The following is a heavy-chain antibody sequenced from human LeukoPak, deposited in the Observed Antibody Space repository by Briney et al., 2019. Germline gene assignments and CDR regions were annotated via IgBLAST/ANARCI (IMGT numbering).Heavy chain of an antibody. Sequence: SETLSLTCTVSGGSISSYYWSWIRQPPGKGLEWIGYIYYSGSTNYNPSPKSRVTISVDTSKNQFSLKLSSVTAADTAVYYCARGTYYYDSSGPDAFDIWGQGTMVTVSS. CDR3: ARGTYYYDSSGPDAFDI. CDR1: GGSISSYY. CDR2: IYYSGST. V-gene: IGHV4-59*01. D-gene: IGHD3-22*01. J-gene: IGHJ3*02.